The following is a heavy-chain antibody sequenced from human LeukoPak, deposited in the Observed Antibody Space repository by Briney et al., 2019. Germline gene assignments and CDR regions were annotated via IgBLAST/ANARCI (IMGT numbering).Heavy chain of an antibody. CDR1: GFTFSSYA. Sequence: GGSLRLPCAASGFTFSSYAMSWVRQAPGKGLEWVSAISGSGGSTYYADSVKGRFTIPRDNSKNTLYLQMNSLRAEDTAVYYCAKDRRSYGAYYFDYWGQGTLVTVSS. J-gene: IGHJ4*02. CDR2: ISGSGGST. D-gene: IGHD1-26*01. CDR3: AKDRRSYGAYYFDY. V-gene: IGHV3-23*01.